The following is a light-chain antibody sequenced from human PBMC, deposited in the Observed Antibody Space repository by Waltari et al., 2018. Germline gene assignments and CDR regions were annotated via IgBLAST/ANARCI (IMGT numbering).Light chain of an antibody. V-gene: IGLV2-23*02. J-gene: IGLJ2*01. CDR1: SSDVGRYNL. Sequence: QSALTQPASVSGSPGPSITISCTGTSSDVGRYNLVSWYQQYPGKAPKLIIYEVSKRPSGVSDRFSGSKSANTASLTISGLQAEDEADYYCCSFAFSSTTSVIFGGGTKLAVL. CDR3: CSFAFSSTTSVI. CDR2: EVS.